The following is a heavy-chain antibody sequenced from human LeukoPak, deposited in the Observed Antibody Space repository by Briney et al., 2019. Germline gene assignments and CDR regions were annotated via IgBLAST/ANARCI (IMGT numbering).Heavy chain of an antibody. V-gene: IGHV4-61*05. CDR3: ARVVLWFGEFDLDYYYGMDV. D-gene: IGHD3-10*01. Sequence: SETLSLTCTVSGGSISSSSYYWGWIRQPPGKGLEWIGYIYYSGSTNYNPSLKSRVTISVDTSKNQFSLKLSSVTAADTAVYYCARVVLWFGEFDLDYYYGMDVWGQGTTVTVSS. CDR1: GGSISSSSYY. CDR2: IYYSGST. J-gene: IGHJ6*02.